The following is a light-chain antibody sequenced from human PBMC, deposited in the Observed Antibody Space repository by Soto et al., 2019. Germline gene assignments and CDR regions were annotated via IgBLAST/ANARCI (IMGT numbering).Light chain of an antibody. CDR1: QGISSY. Sequence: AIRRTQSPSSLSASTGDRVTITCRASQGISSYLAWYQQKPGKAPKLLIYAASSLQSGVPSRFSGSGSGTDFTLTISSLQPEDFATYYCLQDHSHPLTFGQGTKVDIK. CDR2: AAS. CDR3: LQDHSHPLT. V-gene: IGKV1-8*01. J-gene: IGKJ1*01.